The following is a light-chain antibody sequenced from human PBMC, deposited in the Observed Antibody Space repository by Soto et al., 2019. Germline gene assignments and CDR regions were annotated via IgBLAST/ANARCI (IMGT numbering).Light chain of an antibody. J-gene: IGKJ5*01. V-gene: IGKV3-15*01. CDR1: QSVSSN. CDR2: GAS. CDR3: QQYNNWPPIT. Sequence: MMMTQSPATLSVSPGERATLSCRASQSVSSNLAWYQQKPGQAPRLLIYGASTRATGIPARFSGSGYGSEFTLTISSLHSEDFAVYYCQQYNNWPPITFGQGTRLEIK.